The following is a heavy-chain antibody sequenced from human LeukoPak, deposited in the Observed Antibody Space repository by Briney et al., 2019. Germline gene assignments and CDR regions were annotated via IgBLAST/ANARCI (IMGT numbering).Heavy chain of an antibody. V-gene: IGHV3-23*01. CDR3: TRNSGWYGLS. D-gene: IGHD6-19*01. J-gene: IGHJ1*01. CDR2: IDYDGGSG. Sequence: PGGSLRLSCAGSGFSFSNAWMSWVRQAPGKGLEWVSSIDYDGGSGHYADSVKGRFTISRDNSNNTLFLHLNSLRGEDTAVYYCTRNSGWYGLSWGQGTLVTVSS. CDR1: GFSFSNAW.